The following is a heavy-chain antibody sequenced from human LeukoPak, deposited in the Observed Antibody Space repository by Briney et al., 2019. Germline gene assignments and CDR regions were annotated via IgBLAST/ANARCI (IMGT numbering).Heavy chain of an antibody. CDR1: GGSISSSNYD. CDR2: VYYNGDT. J-gene: IGHJ5*02. V-gene: IGHV4-39*01. Sequence: SETLSLTCTVSGGSISSSNYDWGWIRQPPGKGLEWIANVYYNGDTYFNSSLNSRLTISADTSKNQFSLNLRSVTAADTAVYYCARLLSPGWFDPWGQGTLVTVSS. D-gene: IGHD2/OR15-2a*01. CDR3: ARLLSPGWFDP.